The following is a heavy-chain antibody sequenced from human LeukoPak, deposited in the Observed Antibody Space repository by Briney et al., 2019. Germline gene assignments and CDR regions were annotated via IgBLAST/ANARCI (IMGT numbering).Heavy chain of an antibody. Sequence: SETLSLTCAVSGYSTSSGYYWGWIRQPPGKGLEWIGSIYHSGSTYYNPSLKSRVTISVDTSKNQFSLKLSSVTAADTAVYYCARDDSDYGDYARFDPWGQGTLVTVSS. V-gene: IGHV4-38-2*02. CDR1: GYSTSSGYY. D-gene: IGHD4-17*01. CDR3: ARDDSDYGDYARFDP. CDR2: IYHSGST. J-gene: IGHJ5*02.